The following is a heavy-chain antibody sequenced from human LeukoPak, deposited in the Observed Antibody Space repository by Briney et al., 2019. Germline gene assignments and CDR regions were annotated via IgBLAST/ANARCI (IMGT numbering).Heavy chain of an antibody. V-gene: IGHV3-23*01. CDR3: AKRRSDSSGYYYQYFDY. CDR2: ISGSGGST. Sequence: SFTASGYTFTSYGISWVRQAPGKGLEWVSAISGSGGSTYYADSVKGRFTISRDNSKNTLYLQMNSLRAKDTAVYYCAKRRSDSSGYYYQYFDYWGQGTLVTVSS. D-gene: IGHD3-22*01. J-gene: IGHJ4*02. CDR1: GYTFTSYG.